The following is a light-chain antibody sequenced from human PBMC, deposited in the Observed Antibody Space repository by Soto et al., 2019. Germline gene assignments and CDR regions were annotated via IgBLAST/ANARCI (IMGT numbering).Light chain of an antibody. V-gene: IGKV2-28*01. CDR3: MQGLQTPPA. CDR1: QSLLHSNGYNY. CDR2: LGS. Sequence: DIVMTQSPLSLPVTPGEPASISCRSSQSLLHSNGYNYLDWYLQKPGQSPQLLIYLGSNRASGVPDRFSGSGSGTDFTLKISRVEAEDVGVYYGMQGLQTPPAFGGGTKVEIK. J-gene: IGKJ4*01.